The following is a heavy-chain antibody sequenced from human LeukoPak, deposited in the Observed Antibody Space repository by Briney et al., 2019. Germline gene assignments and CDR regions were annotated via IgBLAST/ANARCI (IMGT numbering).Heavy chain of an antibody. D-gene: IGHD1-26*01. CDR3: VKGATVKPFDY. V-gene: IGHV3-74*01. CDR2: IFSDASGT. J-gene: IGHJ4*02. Sequence: PGGSLRLSCAASGFTFSSYWMHWVRQAPGKGLVWVSHIFSDASGTSYADSVKGRFTMSRDNSKNRLYLQMNSLRIEDTAVYFCVKGATVKPFDYWGQGTLVTVSS. CDR1: GFTFSSYW.